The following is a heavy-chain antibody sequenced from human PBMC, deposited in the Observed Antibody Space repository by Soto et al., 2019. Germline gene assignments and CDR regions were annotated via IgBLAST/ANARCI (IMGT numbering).Heavy chain of an antibody. V-gene: IGHV4-34*02. CDR1: GESCSGYY. CDR2: IHPSGTT. CDR3: ARGGDDSKVGRT. Sequence: QAQLQQWGAGVLKPSETLSLTCAVYGESCSGYYCSWTRQPPGKGLEWIGEIHPSGTTYYNPSLKTLGTMSLDTTKNQFSLKLSSVTAAHTAVYYCARGGDDSKVGRTWGQGTLVTVSS. J-gene: IGHJ5*02. D-gene: IGHD1-26*01.